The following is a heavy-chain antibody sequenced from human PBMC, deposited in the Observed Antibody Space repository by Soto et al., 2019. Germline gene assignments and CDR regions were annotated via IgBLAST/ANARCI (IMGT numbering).Heavy chain of an antibody. D-gene: IGHD6-13*01. Sequence: SETLSLTCTVSGGSISSGGYSWSWIRQPPGKGLEWIGYIYHSGSTYYNPSLKSRVTISVDKSKNQFSLKLSSVTAADTAVYYCANNGYSSGWYRDNWFDPWGQGTLVTGSS. CDR1: GGSISSGGYS. CDR3: ANNGYSSGWYRDNWFDP. V-gene: IGHV4-30-2*01. J-gene: IGHJ5*02. CDR2: IYHSGST.